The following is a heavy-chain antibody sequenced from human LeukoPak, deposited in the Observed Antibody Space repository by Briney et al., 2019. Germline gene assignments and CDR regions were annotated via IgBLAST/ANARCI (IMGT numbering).Heavy chain of an antibody. CDR1: GYTFTSYG. Sequence: ASVKVSCKASGYTFTSYGISWVRQAPGQGLEWMGWISAYDGNTNYAQKLQGRVTMTTDTSTSTAYMELRSLRSDDTAVYYCAKLSSWGATTADWFDPWGQGTLATVSS. J-gene: IGHJ5*02. CDR2: ISAYDGNT. V-gene: IGHV1-18*01. CDR3: AKLSSWGATTADWFDP. D-gene: IGHD1-26*01.